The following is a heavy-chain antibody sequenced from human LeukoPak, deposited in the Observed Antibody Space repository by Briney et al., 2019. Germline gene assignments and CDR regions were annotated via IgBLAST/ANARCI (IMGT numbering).Heavy chain of an antibody. CDR3: AKGQGDYGEVDY. V-gene: IGHV3-33*06. CDR2: IWYDGSNK. D-gene: IGHD4-17*01. Sequence: PGWSLRLSCAASGFTFSSYGMYWVPQAPGKGLEWVAVIWYDGSNKYYADSVKGRFTISRDNSKNTLYLQMNSLRAEDTAVYYCAKGQGDYGEVDYWGQGTLVTVSS. J-gene: IGHJ4*02. CDR1: GFTFSSYG.